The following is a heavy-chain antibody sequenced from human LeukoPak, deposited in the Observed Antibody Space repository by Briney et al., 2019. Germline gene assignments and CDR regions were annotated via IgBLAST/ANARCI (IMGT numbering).Heavy chain of an antibody. Sequence: GASVKVSCKASGYTFTSYYIHWVRQAPGQGLEWMGIINPSGGSTSYAQKFQGRVTMTRDTSTSTVYMELSSLRSEDTAVYYCARGGLVGYYDSSGFDYWGQGTLVTVSS. CDR3: ARGGLVGYYDSSGFDY. CDR1: GYTFTSYY. V-gene: IGHV1-46*01. D-gene: IGHD3-22*01. CDR2: INPSGGST. J-gene: IGHJ4*02.